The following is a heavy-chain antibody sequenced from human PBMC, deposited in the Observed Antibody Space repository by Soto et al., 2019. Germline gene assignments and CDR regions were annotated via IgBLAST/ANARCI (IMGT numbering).Heavy chain of an antibody. Sequence: QAQLVQSEAEVKKPGASVKVSCKASGYSFISYGISWVRQAPGQGLEWMGWISPYNGNTNYAQKLQGRVTMTTAPSTSTAYTALRSLRSDDTAVYDCARTSYDSSGYVDFWGQGTLVTVSS. CDR1: GYSFISYG. D-gene: IGHD3-22*01. CDR3: ARTSYDSSGYVDF. CDR2: ISPYNGNT. J-gene: IGHJ4*02. V-gene: IGHV1-18*01.